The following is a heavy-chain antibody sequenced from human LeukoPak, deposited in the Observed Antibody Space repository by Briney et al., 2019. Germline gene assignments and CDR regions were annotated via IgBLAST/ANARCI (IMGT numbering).Heavy chain of an antibody. Sequence: GGSLRLSCAASGFVFSNYAMSWVRQAPGRGLEWVSTISGRADSTYSADSVRGRFTIHRDSYKNTLSLQMDSLRAEDTAVYYCARSPLIRESYGDKIVKFDYWGQGTLVTVSA. J-gene: IGHJ4*02. V-gene: IGHV3-23*01. CDR2: ISGRADST. CDR3: ARSPLIRESYGDKIVKFDY. CDR1: GFVFSNYA. D-gene: IGHD4-17*01.